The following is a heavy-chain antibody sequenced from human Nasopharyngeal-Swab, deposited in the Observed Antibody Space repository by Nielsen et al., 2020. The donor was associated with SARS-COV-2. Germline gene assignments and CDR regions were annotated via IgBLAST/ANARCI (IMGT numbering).Heavy chain of an antibody. V-gene: IGHV3-7*04. D-gene: IGHD2-21*02. J-gene: IGHJ3*02. CDR3: ARESVVTGMDDATDI. CDR1: GFPFRNYY. CDR2: IKQGGSEQ. Sequence: GGSLRLSCAASGFPFRNYYMTWVRQPPGTGLEWVANIKQGGSEQFDVDSVKGRFTISRDDAKNSVYLQMNSLRAEDTAVYYCARESVVTGMDDATDIWGQGTMVTVSS.